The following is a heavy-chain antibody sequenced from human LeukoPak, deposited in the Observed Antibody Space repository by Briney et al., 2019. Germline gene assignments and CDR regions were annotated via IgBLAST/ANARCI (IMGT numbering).Heavy chain of an antibody. Sequence: PSQTLSLTCAVSGGSISSGGYSWSWIRQPPGKGLEWIGYIYHSGSTNYNPSLKSRVTISVDTSKNQFSLKLSSVTAADTAVYYCARNCTLSTLYGSGSSTFDYWGQGTLVTVSS. CDR1: GGSISSGGYS. CDR2: IYHSGST. J-gene: IGHJ4*02. CDR3: ARNCTLSTLYGSGSSTFDY. D-gene: IGHD3-10*01. V-gene: IGHV4-30-2*01.